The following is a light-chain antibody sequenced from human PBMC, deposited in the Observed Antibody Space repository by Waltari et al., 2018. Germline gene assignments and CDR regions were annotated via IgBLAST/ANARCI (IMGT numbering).Light chain of an antibody. CDR1: ESGNKV. CDR2: QDT. J-gene: IGLJ3*02. CDR3: QSWDSRTVM. Sequence: SYELTQPPSVSVSPGQTATIPCSGAESGNKVVSWYQKQPGQSPVLLIHQDTKRPSGIPERFSGSNSGNTATLTINGTQAVDEADYYCQSWDSRTVMFGGGTKLTVL. V-gene: IGLV3-1*01.